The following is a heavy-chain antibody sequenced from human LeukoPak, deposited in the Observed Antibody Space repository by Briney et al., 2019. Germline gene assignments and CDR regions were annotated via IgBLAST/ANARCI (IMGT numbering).Heavy chain of an antibody. J-gene: IGHJ4*02. CDR2: ISTSSSYI. Sequence: GGSLRLSCAASGFTFSSYSMSWVRQVPGKGLEWVSSISTSSSYIYYADSLKGRFTISRDNAKNSLYLQMNSLRAEDTAVYYCARGVPPGYYYDSSGYYYPDYWGQGTLVTVSS. CDR3: ARGVPPGYYYDSSGYYYPDY. V-gene: IGHV3-21*01. CDR1: GFTFSSYS. D-gene: IGHD3-22*01.